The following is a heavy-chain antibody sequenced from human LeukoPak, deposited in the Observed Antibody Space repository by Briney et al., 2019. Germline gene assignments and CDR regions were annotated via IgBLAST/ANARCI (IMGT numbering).Heavy chain of an antibody. CDR3: ARDRISLYSGYAPPPGTDAFDI. Sequence: SETLSLTCTVSGGSISSYYWSWIRQPPGKGLEWIGEINHSGSTNYNPSLKSRVTISVDTSKNQFSLKLSSVTAADTAVYYCARDRISLYSGYAPPPGTDAFDIWGQGTMVTVSS. D-gene: IGHD5-12*01. J-gene: IGHJ3*02. V-gene: IGHV4-34*01. CDR2: INHSGST. CDR1: GGSISSYY.